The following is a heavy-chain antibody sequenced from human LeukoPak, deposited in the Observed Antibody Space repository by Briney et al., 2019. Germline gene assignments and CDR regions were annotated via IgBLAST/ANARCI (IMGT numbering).Heavy chain of an antibody. J-gene: IGHJ4*02. Sequence: GGSLRLSCATSGFTFSSYNMHWVRQAPGKVLEWVAFIQNDGINTYYADSVKGRFTISRDNSKNTLYLQMNSLRAEDTTVYYCAKDAGGGLCYFDYWGQGTLVTVSS. V-gene: IGHV3-30*02. CDR2: IQNDGINT. D-gene: IGHD2-2*01. CDR1: GFTFSSYN. CDR3: AKDAGGGLCYFDY.